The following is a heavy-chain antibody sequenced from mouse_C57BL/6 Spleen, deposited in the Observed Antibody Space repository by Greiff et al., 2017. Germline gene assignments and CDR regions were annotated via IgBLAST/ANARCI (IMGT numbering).Heavy chain of an antibody. CDR3: ARGLLPFAY. J-gene: IGHJ3*01. CDR1: GFTFTDYY. Sequence: EVKLVESGGGLVQPGGSLSLSCAASGFTFTDYYMSWVRQPPGKALEWLGFIRNKANGYTTEYSASVKGMFTISRDNSQSILYLQMNALRAEDSATYYCARGLLPFAYWGQGTLVTVSA. D-gene: IGHD2-3*01. V-gene: IGHV7-3*01. CDR2: IRNKANGYTT.